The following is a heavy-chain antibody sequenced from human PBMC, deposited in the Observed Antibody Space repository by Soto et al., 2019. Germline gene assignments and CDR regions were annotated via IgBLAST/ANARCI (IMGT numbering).Heavy chain of an antibody. V-gene: IGHV4-59*08. Sequence: WTWIRQPPGKGLEWIGFMYNSGSTHYNHSLKSRVTISLDTSKNQFSLNLRSVTAADTAVYYCASMGYHYGSGSYPLDYLGQGTLVTVSS. J-gene: IGHJ4*02. CDR3: ASMGYHYGSGSYPLDY. D-gene: IGHD3-10*01. CDR2: MYNSGST.